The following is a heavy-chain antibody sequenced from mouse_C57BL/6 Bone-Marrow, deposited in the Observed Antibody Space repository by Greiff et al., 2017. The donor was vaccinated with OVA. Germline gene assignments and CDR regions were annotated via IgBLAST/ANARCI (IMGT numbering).Heavy chain of an antibody. CDR1: GYAFTNYL. D-gene: IGHD2-2*01. CDR2: INPGSGGT. CDR3: ARNYGYSYYYAMDY. V-gene: IGHV1-54*01. Sequence: VQLQQSGAELVRPGTSVKVSCKASGYAFTNYLIEWVKQRPGQGLEWIGVINPGSGGTNYNEKFKGKATLTADKSSSTAYMQLSSLTSEDSAVYFCARNYGYSYYYAMDYWGQGTSVTVSS. J-gene: IGHJ4*01.